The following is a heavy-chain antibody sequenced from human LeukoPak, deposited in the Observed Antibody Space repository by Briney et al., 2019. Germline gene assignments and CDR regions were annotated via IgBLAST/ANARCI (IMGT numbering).Heavy chain of an antibody. V-gene: IGHV1-8*01. CDR1: GYTFSIYD. D-gene: IGHD2-2*01. CDR3: ARAIRNQLLSDH. J-gene: IGHJ4*02. Sequence: ASVKVSCKASGYTFSIYDVIWVRQATGQGLEWMGWMNPNSGNTGYALKFRGRVTMTGDTSISTAYMELSSLISEDTAVYYCARAIRNQLLSDHWGPGTLVTVSS. CDR2: MNPNSGNT.